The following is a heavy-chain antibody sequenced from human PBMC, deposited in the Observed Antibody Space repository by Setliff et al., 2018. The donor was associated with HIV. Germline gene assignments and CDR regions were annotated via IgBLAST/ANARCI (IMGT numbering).Heavy chain of an antibody. J-gene: IGHJ4*02. Sequence: ETLSLTCTVSGGSIRSSSSYWGWIRQSPGKGLEWIGIIYYSGSTYYKPSLKSRVTISVDTSKNQFSLKLNSVTAADTAMYYCARVVDADYLDYWGQGTPVTVSS. CDR1: GGSIRSSSSY. CDR2: IYYSGST. CDR3: ARVVDADYLDY. V-gene: IGHV4-39*01. D-gene: IGHD2-15*01.